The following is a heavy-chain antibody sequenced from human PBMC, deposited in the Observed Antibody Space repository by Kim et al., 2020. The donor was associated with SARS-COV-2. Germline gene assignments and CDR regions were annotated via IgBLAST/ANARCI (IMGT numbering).Heavy chain of an antibody. V-gene: IGHV1-69*13. CDR3: ARGDYYDSSGYYPPPYYYYGMDV. CDR1: GGTFSSYA. J-gene: IGHJ6*02. D-gene: IGHD3-22*01. CDR2: IIPIFGTA. Sequence: SVKVSCKASGGTFSSYAISWVRQAPGQGLEWMGGIIPIFGTANYAQKFQGRVTITADESTSTAYMELSSLRSEDTAVYYCARGDYYDSSGYYPPPYYYYGMDVWGQGTTVTVSS.